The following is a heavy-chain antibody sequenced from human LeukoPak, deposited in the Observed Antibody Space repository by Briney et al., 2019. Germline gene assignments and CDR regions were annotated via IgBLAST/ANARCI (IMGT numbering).Heavy chain of an antibody. Sequence: PGGSLRLSCAASGFTFSSYAMSWVRQAPGKGLEWVSAISGSGRSTYYADSVKGRFSISRDNSKNTLYLQMNSLRAEDTAVYYCARTNTYYDFWSGAYYYYYMDVWGKGTTVTVSS. J-gene: IGHJ6*03. CDR2: ISGSGRST. CDR1: GFTFSSYA. V-gene: IGHV3-23*01. D-gene: IGHD3-3*01. CDR3: ARTNTYYDFWSGAYYYYYMDV.